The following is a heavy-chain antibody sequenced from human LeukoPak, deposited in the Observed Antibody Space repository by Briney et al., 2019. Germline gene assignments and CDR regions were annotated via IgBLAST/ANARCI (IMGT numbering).Heavy chain of an antibody. Sequence: GGSLRLSCTASGFTFSDYWMYWVRQAPGKGLMGVSRIHTDGSITNYADSVKGRFTVSRDNAKNTLNLQMSGLRAEDTAVYYCARLFSDYYVSFDSWGQGTLVTVSS. J-gene: IGHJ4*02. D-gene: IGHD3-10*02. CDR1: GFTFSDYW. CDR2: IHTDGSIT. V-gene: IGHV3-74*01. CDR3: ARLFSDYYVSFDS.